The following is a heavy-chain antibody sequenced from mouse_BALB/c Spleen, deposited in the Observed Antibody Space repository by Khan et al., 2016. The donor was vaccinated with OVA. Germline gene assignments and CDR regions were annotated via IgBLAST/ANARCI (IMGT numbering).Heavy chain of an antibody. Sequence: QIQLVQSGPELMKPGESVKLSCKASGYTFTNSGMNWVKQAPGKGLKWMGWINTYTGEPTYADDFKGRFALSLDTSSSTAYLQINNLESEDTATDICERPPYISYVLVYWGQGTSVTVSS. J-gene: IGHJ4*01. D-gene: IGHD2-10*01. CDR2: INTYTGEP. CDR1: GYTFTNSG. V-gene: IGHV9-3-1*01. CDR3: ERPPYISYVLVY.